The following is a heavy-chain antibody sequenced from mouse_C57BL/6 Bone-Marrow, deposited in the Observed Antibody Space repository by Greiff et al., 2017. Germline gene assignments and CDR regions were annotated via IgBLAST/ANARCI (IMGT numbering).Heavy chain of an antibody. J-gene: IGHJ1*03. CDR1: GFSLSTFGMG. Sequence: QVTLKVSGPGILQPSQTLSLTCSFSGFSLSTFGMGVGWIRQPSGKGLEWLAHTWWDDDKYYNPALKSRLTISKDTSKNPVFLKIANVDTADTATYYCARPFTTVVASSYWYFDVWGTGTTVTVSS. V-gene: IGHV8-8*01. CDR2: TWWDDDK. D-gene: IGHD1-1*01. CDR3: ARPFTTVVASSYWYFDV.